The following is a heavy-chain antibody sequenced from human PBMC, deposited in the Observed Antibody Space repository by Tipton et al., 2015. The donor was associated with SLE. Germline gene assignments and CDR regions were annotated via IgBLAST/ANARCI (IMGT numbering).Heavy chain of an antibody. Sequence: TLSLTCTVSGGSISGYYWSWIRQSPGKGLEWIGDLYSSGSTNDNPPLKSRVTISVYTSNNQFSLRLSSVTAAETAVYYSATDRFHGWFDPYGQGTLDTVSS. CDR3: ATDRFHGWFDP. CDR2: LYSSGST. J-gene: IGHJ5*02. CDR1: GGSISGYY. V-gene: IGHV4-59*01.